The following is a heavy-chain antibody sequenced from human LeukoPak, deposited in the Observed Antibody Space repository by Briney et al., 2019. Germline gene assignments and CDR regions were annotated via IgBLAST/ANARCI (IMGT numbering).Heavy chain of an antibody. Sequence: GGSLRLSCAASGFTFSNAWMSWVRQAPGKGLEWVGRIKSKTDGETTDYAASVKGRFTISRDDSKNTLYLHMNSLKTEDTAIYYCTPRDYWGQGTLVTVSS. CDR2: IKSKTDGETT. CDR1: GFTFSNAW. V-gene: IGHV3-15*01. CDR3: TPRDY. J-gene: IGHJ4*02.